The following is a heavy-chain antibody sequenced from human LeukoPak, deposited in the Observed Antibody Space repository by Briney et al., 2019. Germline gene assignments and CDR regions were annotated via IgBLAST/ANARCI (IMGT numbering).Heavy chain of an antibody. CDR1: GFTFSSYS. J-gene: IGHJ4*02. V-gene: IGHV3-21*01. CDR2: ISSSSSYI. D-gene: IGHD6-13*01. Sequence: GGSLRLSCAASGFTFSSYSMNWVRQAPGKGLEWVSSISSSSSYIYYADSVKGRFTISRDNAKNSLYLQMNSLRAEDTAVYYCARDLRYSNSWYLSPFDYWGQGTLVTVSS. CDR3: ARDLRYSNSWYLSPFDY.